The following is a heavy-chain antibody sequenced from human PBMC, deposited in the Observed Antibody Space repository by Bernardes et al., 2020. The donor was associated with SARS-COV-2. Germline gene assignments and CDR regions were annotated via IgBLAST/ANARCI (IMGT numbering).Heavy chain of an antibody. CDR2: ISGLGDNR. CDR3: AKSSLVRGVIIMTSLDY. Sequence: GGSLRLSRAASGFTFSAFAMSWVRQAPGEGLEWVSAISGLGDNRFYADSAKGRFSISRDNSNNTLYLQMNSLRAEDTAIYYCAKSSLVRGVIIMTSLDYWGQGSLVTVSS. CDR1: GFTFSAFA. V-gene: IGHV3-23*01. D-gene: IGHD3-10*01. J-gene: IGHJ4*02.